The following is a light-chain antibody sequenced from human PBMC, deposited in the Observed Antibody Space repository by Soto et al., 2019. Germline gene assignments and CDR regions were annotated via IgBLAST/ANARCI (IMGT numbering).Light chain of an antibody. CDR2: ENN. V-gene: IGLV1-51*02. Sequence: VLTQPPSVSAAPGQKVTISCSGSSSNFCNNFVSWYQQLPGTAPKLLIYENNKRPSGFPDRFSGSKSGTSATLGITGLQTGDEADYYCGTWDSSLSAGVLGGGTKVTVL. CDR1: SSNFCNNF. J-gene: IGLJ3*02. CDR3: GTWDSSLSAGV.